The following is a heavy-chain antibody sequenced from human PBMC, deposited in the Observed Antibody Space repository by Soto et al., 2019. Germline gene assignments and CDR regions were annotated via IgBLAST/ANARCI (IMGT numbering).Heavy chain of an antibody. J-gene: IGHJ6*03. D-gene: IGHD6-19*01. Sequence: LQTLCLPCSVADGYISNHGGRWIRQPPGKGLEWIGYIYYSGSTNYNSSLKSRVTISVDTSKNQFSLKLSSVTAADTAVYYCARDEGIAVAGTDYDYYMDVWGKGTTVTVSS. CDR2: IYYSGST. CDR1: DGYISNHG. CDR3: ARDEGIAVAGTDYDYYMDV. V-gene: IGHV4-59*11.